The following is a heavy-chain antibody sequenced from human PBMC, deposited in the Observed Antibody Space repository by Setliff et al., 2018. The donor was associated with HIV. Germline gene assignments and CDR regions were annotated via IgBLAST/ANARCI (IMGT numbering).Heavy chain of an antibody. J-gene: IGHJ4*02. Sequence: ASVKASCKASGYKFTGHHIQWMRQAPGQGLEWMGRINPNMGDTQYAQKFQGRIIMTRDTSINTVYMELSSLTSDDTAVYYCARVGGPYYDLLTGYYGAVDYWGQGTLVTVSS. CDR1: GYKFTGHH. CDR3: ARVGGPYYDLLTGYYGAVDY. CDR2: INPNMGDT. V-gene: IGHV1-2*06. D-gene: IGHD3-9*01.